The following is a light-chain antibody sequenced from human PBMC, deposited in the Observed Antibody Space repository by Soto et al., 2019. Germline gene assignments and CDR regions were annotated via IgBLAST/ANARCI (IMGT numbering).Light chain of an antibody. V-gene: IGKV1-12*01. CDR3: QQANSFPLT. CDR2: AAS. Sequence: DIQMTQTPSTRSASVGDRVTMTCRASQSISNSLAWYQQKPGKAPKLLIYAASSLQSGVPSGFSGSGSGTDFTLTISSLQPEDFAIYYCQQANSFPLTFGGGTKVDIK. CDR1: QSISNS. J-gene: IGKJ4*01.